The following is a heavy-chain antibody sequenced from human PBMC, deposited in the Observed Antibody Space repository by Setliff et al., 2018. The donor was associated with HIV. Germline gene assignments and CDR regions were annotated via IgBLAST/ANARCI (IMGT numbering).Heavy chain of an antibody. V-gene: IGHV1-69*10. Sequence: SVKVSCKASGYTFTSYDINWVRQATGQGFEWMGGIIPILGTEKYAQKFHGRVTLTADMSTNTAYMELRSLTSEDTAVYYCARDHQTMLWLDYWGQGTLVTVS. J-gene: IGHJ4*02. D-gene: IGHD2-21*01. CDR3: ARDHQTMLWLDY. CDR2: IIPILGTE. CDR1: GYTFTSYD.